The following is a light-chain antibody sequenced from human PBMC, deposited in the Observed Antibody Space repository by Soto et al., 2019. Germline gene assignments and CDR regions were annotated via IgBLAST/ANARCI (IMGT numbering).Light chain of an antibody. CDR2: DNN. J-gene: IGLJ2*01. CDR3: GTWDSSLSAL. Sequence: QSVLTQPPSVSAAPGQKVTLSCSGSSSNIGNNYVSWYQQLPGTAPKLLIYDNNKRPSGIPDRFSGSKSGTSATLGITGLQTGDEADYYCGTWDSSLSALFGGGTQLTVL. CDR1: SSNIGNNY. V-gene: IGLV1-51*01.